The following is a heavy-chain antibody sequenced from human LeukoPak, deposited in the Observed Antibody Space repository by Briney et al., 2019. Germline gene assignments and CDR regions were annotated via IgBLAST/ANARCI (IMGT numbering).Heavy chain of an antibody. CDR2: IYTSGST. CDR1: GVSISSGSYY. J-gene: IGHJ3*02. V-gene: IGHV4-61*02. Sequence: TSETLSLTCTVSGVSISSGSYYWSWIRQPAGKGLEWIGRIYTSGSTNCNPSLKSRVTISVDTSKNQFSLKLSSVTAADTAVYYCARGRSVLRFLEWLYDAFDIWGQGTMVTVSS. CDR3: ARGRSVLRFLEWLYDAFDI. D-gene: IGHD3-3*01.